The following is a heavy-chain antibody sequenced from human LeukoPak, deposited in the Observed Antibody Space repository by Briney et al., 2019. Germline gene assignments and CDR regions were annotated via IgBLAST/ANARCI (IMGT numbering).Heavy chain of an antibody. CDR3: ARSYHYYDSSGYPDY. D-gene: IGHD3-22*01. V-gene: IGHV3-53*01. Sequence: GGSLRLSCAASGFTVSSNYMSWVRQAPGKGLEWVSVIHSDGSTYYADSVKGRFTISRDNSKNTLFLQMNSLRAEDTAVYYCARSYHYYDSSGYPDYWGQGTLVTVSS. CDR1: GFTVSSNY. J-gene: IGHJ4*02. CDR2: IHSDGST.